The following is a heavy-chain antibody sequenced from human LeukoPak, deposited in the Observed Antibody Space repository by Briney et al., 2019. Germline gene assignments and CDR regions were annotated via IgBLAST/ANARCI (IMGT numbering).Heavy chain of an antibody. J-gene: IGHJ4*02. CDR2: INAGNGNT. CDR3: ARDRGMIVVVINPTYYFDY. CDR1: GYTFTSYA. Sequence: GASVKVSCKASGYTFTSYAMHWVRQAPGQRLGWMGWINAGNGNTKYSQKFQGRVTITRDTSASTAYMELSSLRSEDTAVYYCARDRGMIVVVINPTYYFDYWGQGTLVTVSS. D-gene: IGHD3-22*01. V-gene: IGHV1-3*01.